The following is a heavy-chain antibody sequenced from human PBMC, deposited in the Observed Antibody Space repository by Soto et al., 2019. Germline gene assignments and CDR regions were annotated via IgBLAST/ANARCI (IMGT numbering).Heavy chain of an antibody. CDR2: INKDGSAT. D-gene: IGHD1-1*01. CDR3: VREGDKWNDSS. J-gene: IGHJ5*01. CDR1: GITFNKYW. V-gene: IGHV3-74*01. Sequence: GGSLRLSWAASGITFNKYWMHWVRQAPGKGLVWVSRINKDGSATTYADFVKGRFTISRDNAKNTVYMRMNSLGGDDTAVYYCVREGDKWNDSSWGQGTLVTVSS.